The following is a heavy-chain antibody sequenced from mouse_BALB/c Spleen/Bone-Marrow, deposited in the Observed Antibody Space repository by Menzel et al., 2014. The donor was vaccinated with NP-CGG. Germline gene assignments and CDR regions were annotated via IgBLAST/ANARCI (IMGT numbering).Heavy chain of an antibody. CDR3: ARDRRYDLAWFAY. J-gene: IGHJ3*01. CDR1: GFTFTDYY. Sequence: EVKLVESGGGLVQPGGSLRLSCATSGFTFTDYYMSWVRQPPGKALEWLGFIRNKANGYTTEYSASVKGRFTISRDNSQSILYLQMNALRAEDSATYYCARDRRYDLAWFAYWGQGTLVTVSA. CDR2: IRNKANGYTT. V-gene: IGHV7-3*02. D-gene: IGHD2-14*01.